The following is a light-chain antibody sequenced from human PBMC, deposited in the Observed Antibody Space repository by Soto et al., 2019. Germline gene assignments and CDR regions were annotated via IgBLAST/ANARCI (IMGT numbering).Light chain of an antibody. Sequence: EIQMTQSPAALSVSPGERATLSCRASQSVSNNLAWYQQKSGQAPKLLIYSASTRATGIPARFSGSGSGTEFTLTIGSLQSDDFAVYLCQQYKSYPRTFGGGTKVDIK. V-gene: IGKV3-15*01. J-gene: IGKJ4*01. CDR2: SAS. CDR3: QQYKSYPRT. CDR1: QSVSNN.